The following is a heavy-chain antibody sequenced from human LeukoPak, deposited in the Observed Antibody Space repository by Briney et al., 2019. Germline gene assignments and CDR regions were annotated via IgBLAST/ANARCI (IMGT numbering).Heavy chain of an antibody. J-gene: IGHJ4*02. CDR2: IIPIFGTA. V-gene: IGHV1-69*13. CDR1: GYIFTTYA. D-gene: IGHD5-18*01. CDR3: AQYSYGLNYFDY. Sequence: SVKVSCKASGYIFTTYAMHWVRQAPGQGLEWMGGIIPIFGTANYAQKFQGRVTITADESTSTAYMELSSLRSEDTAVYYCAQYSYGLNYFDYWGQGTLVTVSS.